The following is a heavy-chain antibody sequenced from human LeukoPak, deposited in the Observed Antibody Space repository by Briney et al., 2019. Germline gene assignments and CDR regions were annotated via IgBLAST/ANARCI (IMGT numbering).Heavy chain of an antibody. Sequence: ASVKVSCKASGYTFTGYYMHWVRQAPGQGLEWMGIINPSGGSTSYAQKFQGRVTMTRDTSTSTVYMELSSLRSEDTAVYYCARDQQRTTYYDFWSGYYYFDYWGQGTLVTVSS. J-gene: IGHJ4*02. V-gene: IGHV1-46*01. D-gene: IGHD3-3*01. CDR3: ARDQQRTTYYDFWSGYYYFDY. CDR1: GYTFTGYY. CDR2: INPSGGST.